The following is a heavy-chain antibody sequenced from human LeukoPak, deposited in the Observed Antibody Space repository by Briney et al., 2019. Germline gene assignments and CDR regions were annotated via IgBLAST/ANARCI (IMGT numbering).Heavy chain of an antibody. CDR1: GYTFTSYG. CDR2: ISAYNGNT. CDR3: ARDRRYFDWSTPHWYFDL. Sequence: GASVKVSCKASGYTFTSYGISWVRQAPGQGLEWMGWISAYNGNTNYAQKLQGRVTMTTDTSTSTAYMELRSLRSNDTAVYYCARDRRYFDWSTPHWYFDLWGRGTLVTVSS. D-gene: IGHD3-9*01. V-gene: IGHV1-18*01. J-gene: IGHJ2*01.